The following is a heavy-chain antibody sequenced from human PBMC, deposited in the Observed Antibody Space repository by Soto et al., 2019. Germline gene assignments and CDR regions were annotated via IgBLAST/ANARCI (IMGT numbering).Heavy chain of an antibody. CDR3: ARAAYHYDSSGYYPPSFDY. D-gene: IGHD3-22*01. J-gene: IGHJ4*02. Sequence: SETLSLTCTVSGGSISSGGYYWSWIRQHPGKGLEWIGYIYYSGSTYYNPSLKSRVTISVDTSKNQFSLKLSSVTAADTAVYYCARAAYHYDSSGYYPPSFDYWGQGTLVTVSS. V-gene: IGHV4-31*03. CDR1: GGSISSGGYY. CDR2: IYYSGST.